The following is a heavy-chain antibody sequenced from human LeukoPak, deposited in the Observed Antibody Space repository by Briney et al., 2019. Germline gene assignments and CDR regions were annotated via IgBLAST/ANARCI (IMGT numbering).Heavy chain of an antibody. J-gene: IGHJ4*02. CDR2: IYSSGST. CDR3: ARVWNTGLDY. CDR1: GGSIRSYY. V-gene: IGHV4-4*07. Sequence: SETLSFTCTVSGGSIRSYYWGWIRQPAGKGLEWIGRIYSSGSTNYNPSLKSRVTMSVDTSKNQFSLKLSSVTAADTAVYYCARVWNTGLDYWGQGTLVTVSS. D-gene: IGHD1/OR15-1a*01.